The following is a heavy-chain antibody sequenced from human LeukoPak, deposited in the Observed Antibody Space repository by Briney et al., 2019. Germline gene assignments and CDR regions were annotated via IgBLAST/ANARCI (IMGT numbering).Heavy chain of an antibody. CDR1: GFTVGNKY. V-gene: IGHV3-66*01. D-gene: IGHD6-13*01. CDR2: IYSGGST. CDR3: AGGPKQQLIWGRDSNGFDP. Sequence: GGSLRLSCAAAGFTVGNKYMSWVRPAPGKGLEWVSVIYSGGSTHYADSVKGRFTFSGANSKTPLNLRMNRLRAEDTAVYYCAGGPKQQLIWGRDSNGFDPWGQGTLVAVSS. J-gene: IGHJ5*02.